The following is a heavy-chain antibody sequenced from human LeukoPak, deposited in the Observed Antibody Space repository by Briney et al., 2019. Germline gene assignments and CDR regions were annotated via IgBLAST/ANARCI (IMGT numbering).Heavy chain of an antibody. Sequence: SVKVSCKASGFTFTSSAVQWVRQARGQRLEWIGWIVVGSGNTNYAQKFQERVTITRDMSTGTAYMELSSLRSEDTAVYYCAAIGLLGVVSYKDYYYYGMDVWGQGTTVTVSS. J-gene: IGHJ6*02. V-gene: IGHV1-58*01. CDR1: GFTFTSSA. D-gene: IGHD5/OR15-5a*01. CDR2: IVVGSGNT. CDR3: AAIGLLGVVSYKDYYYYGMDV.